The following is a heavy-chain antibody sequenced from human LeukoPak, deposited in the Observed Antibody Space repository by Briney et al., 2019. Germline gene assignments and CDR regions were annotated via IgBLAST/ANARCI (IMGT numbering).Heavy chain of an antibody. D-gene: IGHD3-16*01. CDR1: GFTFSDYY. CDR2: IYYSGST. CDR3: TRGAGWLIDY. V-gene: IGHV4-59*01. Sequence: GSLRLSCAASGFTFSDYYMSWIRQPPGKGPEWIGYIYYSGSTSYNPSLKSRVTISADTSKIQFSLKLNSLTTADTAVYYCTRGAGWLIDYWGQGILVTVSS. J-gene: IGHJ4*02.